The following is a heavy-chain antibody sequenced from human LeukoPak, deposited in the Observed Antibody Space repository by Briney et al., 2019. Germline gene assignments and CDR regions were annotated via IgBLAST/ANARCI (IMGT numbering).Heavy chain of an antibody. V-gene: IGHV3-23*01. Sequence: GGSLRLSCAASGFTFSSYGMSWVRQAPGKGLEWVSAISGSGGSTYYADSVKGRFTISRDNSKNSLYLQMNSLRAEDTALYYCARVYYYGSGSYLDAFDIWGQGTMVTVSS. CDR3: ARVYYYGSGSYLDAFDI. CDR2: ISGSGGST. J-gene: IGHJ3*02. D-gene: IGHD3-10*01. CDR1: GFTFSSYG.